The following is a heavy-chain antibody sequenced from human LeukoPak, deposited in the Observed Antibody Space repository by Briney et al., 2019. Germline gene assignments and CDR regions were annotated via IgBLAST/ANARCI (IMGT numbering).Heavy chain of an antibody. CDR2: IYTSGST. CDR1: GDSISSYY. Sequence: PSETLSLTCTVSGDSISSYYWSWIRQPAGKGLEWIGRIYTSGSTNYNPSLKSRVTMSADTSKNQISLKVKSVTAADTAVYFCTRESSRTSSLFDLWGQGTLVIVSS. V-gene: IGHV4-4*07. CDR3: TRESSRTSSLFDL. J-gene: IGHJ4*02. D-gene: IGHD3-16*02.